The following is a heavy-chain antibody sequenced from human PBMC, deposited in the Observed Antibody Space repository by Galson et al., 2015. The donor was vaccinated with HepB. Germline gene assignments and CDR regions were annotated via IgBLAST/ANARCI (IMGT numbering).Heavy chain of an antibody. Sequence: ETLSLTCTVSGGPISTYYWSWIRQPPGTGLEWIGYIYYSGSTNYNPSLKSRVTISVDTSKNQFSLKLSSVTAADTAVYYCARGAAVFDYWGQGTLVTVSS. CDR2: IYYSGST. J-gene: IGHJ4*02. CDR3: ARGAAVFDY. D-gene: IGHD6-13*01. V-gene: IGHV4-59*12. CDR1: GGPISTYY.